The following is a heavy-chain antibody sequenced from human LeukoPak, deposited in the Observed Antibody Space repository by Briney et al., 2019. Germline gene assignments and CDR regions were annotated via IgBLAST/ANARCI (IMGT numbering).Heavy chain of an antibody. CDR1: GYTFTGYY. Sequence: ASVKVSCKASGYTFTGYYMHWVRQAPGQGLEWVGWINSNNGGTSYAQNFQGRVTMTRDTSITTAYMELPSLTSDDTAVYYCARGYSSPVPNFDYWGQGTLVTVSS. D-gene: IGHD6-19*01. CDR3: ARGYSSPVPNFDY. V-gene: IGHV1-2*02. J-gene: IGHJ4*02. CDR2: INSNNGGT.